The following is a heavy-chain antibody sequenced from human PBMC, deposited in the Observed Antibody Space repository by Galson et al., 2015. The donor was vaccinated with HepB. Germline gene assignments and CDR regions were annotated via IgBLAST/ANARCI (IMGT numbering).Heavy chain of an antibody. Sequence: SLRLSCAASGFTFSSYAMSWVRQAPGKGLEWVSAISGSGGSTYYADSVKGRFTISRDNSKNTLYLQMNSLRAEDTAVYYCAKGLRGSHYGMDVWGQGTTVTVSS. V-gene: IGHV3-23*01. D-gene: IGHD3-10*01. CDR1: GFTFSSYA. J-gene: IGHJ6*02. CDR2: ISGSGGST. CDR3: AKGLRGSHYGMDV.